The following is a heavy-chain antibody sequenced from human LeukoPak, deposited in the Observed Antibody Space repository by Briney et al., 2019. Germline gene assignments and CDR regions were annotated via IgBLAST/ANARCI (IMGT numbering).Heavy chain of an antibody. CDR1: GGSISSGGYS. Sequence: SETLSLTCAVSGGSISSGGYSWSWIRQPPGKGLEWIGYIYHSGSTYYNPSLKSRVTISVDTSKNQFSLKLSSVTAADTAVYYCARVGLGDYHFDCWGQGTLVTVSS. CDR2: IYHSGST. J-gene: IGHJ4*02. D-gene: IGHD3-16*01. CDR3: ARVGLGDYHFDC. V-gene: IGHV4-30-2*01.